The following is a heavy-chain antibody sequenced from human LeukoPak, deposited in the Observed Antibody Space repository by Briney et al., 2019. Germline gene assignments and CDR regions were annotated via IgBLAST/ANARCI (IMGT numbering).Heavy chain of an antibody. Sequence: KAGGSLRLSCAASGFTFSSYSMNWVRQAPGKGLEWVSSISSSSSYIYYADSVKGRFTISRDNAKNSLYLQMNSLTVEDTAVYYCATSHDSAGNDWGQGTLVTVSS. V-gene: IGHV3-21*06. J-gene: IGHJ4*02. CDR3: ATSHDSAGND. D-gene: IGHD2-15*01. CDR1: GFTFSSYS. CDR2: ISSSSSYI.